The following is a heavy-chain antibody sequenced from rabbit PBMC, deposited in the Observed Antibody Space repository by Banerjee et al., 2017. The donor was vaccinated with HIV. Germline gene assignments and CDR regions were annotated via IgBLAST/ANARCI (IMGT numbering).Heavy chain of an antibody. J-gene: IGHJ4*01. CDR3: ARSHYAGYAGYGYAYDL. CDR2: IDGGGSGST. CDR1: GFSFSNNYW. V-gene: IGHV1S45*01. Sequence: QEQLEESGGDLVKPEGSLTLTCTASGFSFSNNYWICWVRQAPGKGLEWVACIDGGGSGSTYYANWAKGRFTISKTSSTTVTLQLTSLTAADTATYFCARSHYAGYAGYGYAYDLWGPGTLVTVS. D-gene: IGHD6-1*01.